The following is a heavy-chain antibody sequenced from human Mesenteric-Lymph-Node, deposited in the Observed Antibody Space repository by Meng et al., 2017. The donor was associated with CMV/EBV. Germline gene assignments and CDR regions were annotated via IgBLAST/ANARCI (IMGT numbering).Heavy chain of an antibody. Sequence: SETLSLTCTVSGDSISGSSYFWGWIRQPPGKGLEWIANIYYNGNTYYNPSLRSRVTISVDTSKNQFSLKLSSVTAADTAVYYCARGVWSGYSYYYYYGMDVWGQGTTVTVSS. CDR1: GDSISGSSYF. D-gene: IGHD3-3*01. J-gene: IGHJ6*02. CDR2: IYYNGNT. CDR3: ARGVWSGYSYYYYYGMDV. V-gene: IGHV4-39*07.